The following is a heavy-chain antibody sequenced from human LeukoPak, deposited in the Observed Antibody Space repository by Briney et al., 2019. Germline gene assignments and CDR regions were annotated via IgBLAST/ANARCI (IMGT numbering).Heavy chain of an antibody. J-gene: IGHJ3*02. CDR2: MNPNSGNT. Sequence: ASVKVSCKASGYTSTSYDINWVRQATGQGLEWMGWMNPNSGNTGYAQKFQGRVTMTRNTSISTAYMELSSLRSEDTAVYYCARASFESYYDSSGYYPPWSSFDIWGKGKMVTVSS. V-gene: IGHV1-8*01. CDR1: GYTSTSYD. D-gene: IGHD3-22*01. CDR3: ARASFESYYDSSGYYPPWSSFDI.